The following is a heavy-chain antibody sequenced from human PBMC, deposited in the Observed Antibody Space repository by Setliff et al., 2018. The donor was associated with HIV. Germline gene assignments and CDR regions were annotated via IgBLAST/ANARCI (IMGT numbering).Heavy chain of an antibody. J-gene: IGHJ4*02. CDR3: AALGYSSTWNY. CDR1: GFTFDDYA. CDR2: ISCDGGSS. V-gene: IGHV3-43D*03. Sequence: GESLKISCAASGFTFDDYAMHWVRQAPGKGLEWVSFISCDGGSSDYADSVKGRFTISRDNSKSSLFLQMDSLRAEDTAFYYCAALGYSSTWNYWGKGTLVTVSS. D-gene: IGHD6-13*01.